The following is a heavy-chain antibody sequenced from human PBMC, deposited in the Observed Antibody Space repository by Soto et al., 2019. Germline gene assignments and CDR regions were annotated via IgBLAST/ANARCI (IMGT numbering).Heavy chain of an antibody. CDR2: IIPIFGTA. J-gene: IGHJ4*02. CDR3: ARDLEVGATTAFDY. CDR1: GGTCSSCA. V-gene: IGHV1-69*13. D-gene: IGHD1-26*01. Sequence: SVKVSWKASGGTCSSCAISWVRQAPGQGLEWMGGIIPIFGTANYAQKFQGRVTITADESTSTAYMELSSLRSEDTAVYYCARDLEVGATTAFDYWGQGTLVTVSS.